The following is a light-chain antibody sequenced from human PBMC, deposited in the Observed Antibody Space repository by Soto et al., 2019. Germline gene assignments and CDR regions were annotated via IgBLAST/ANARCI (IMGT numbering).Light chain of an antibody. Sequence: EVVMTQSPGTLSVSPGERATLSCRASQNIRSNLAWYQQKPGQAPRLLIFDASKRATGIPARFSGGGSGTEFTLTISSLQSEDFAVYYCQQYGTSLFTFGGGTRVEIK. CDR1: QNIRSN. CDR2: DAS. V-gene: IGKV3-15*01. CDR3: QQYGTSLFT. J-gene: IGKJ4*01.